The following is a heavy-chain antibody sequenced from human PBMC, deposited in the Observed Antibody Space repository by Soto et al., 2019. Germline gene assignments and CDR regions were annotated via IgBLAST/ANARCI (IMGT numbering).Heavy chain of an antibody. D-gene: IGHD4-17*01. CDR1: GGSISSGDYY. V-gene: IGHV4-30-4*01. CDR2: SYYSGST. Sequence: QVQLQESGPGLVKPSQTLSLTCTVSGGSISSGDYYWSWIRQPPGKGLEWIGYSYYSGSTDYNPALKSRVTISVDTSKNQFSLKLSSVTAADTAVYYCARDRGAHDYGVFYWGQGTLVTVSS. J-gene: IGHJ4*02. CDR3: ARDRGAHDYGVFY.